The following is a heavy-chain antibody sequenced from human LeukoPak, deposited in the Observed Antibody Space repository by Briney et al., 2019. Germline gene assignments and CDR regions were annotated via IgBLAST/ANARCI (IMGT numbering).Heavy chain of an antibody. D-gene: IGHD5-24*01. CDR3: ARAVGGGDGYNPFDY. J-gene: IGHJ4*02. Sequence: ASVKVSRKASGYTFTSYYMHWVRQAPGQGLEWMGIINPSGGSTSYAQKFQGRVTMTRDTSTSTVYMELSSLRSEDTAVYYCARAVGGGDGYNPFDYWGQGTLVTVSS. CDR1: GYTFTSYY. V-gene: IGHV1-46*01. CDR2: INPSGGST.